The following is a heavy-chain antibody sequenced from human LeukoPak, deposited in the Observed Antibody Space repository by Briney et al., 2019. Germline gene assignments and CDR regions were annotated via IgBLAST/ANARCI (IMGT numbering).Heavy chain of an antibody. J-gene: IGHJ4*02. V-gene: IGHV3-30*02. CDR3: AKAWSYCSSTSCSAPGY. Sequence: PGGSLRLSCAASGFTFSSYAMSWVRQAPGKGLEWVAFIWYDGSNKYYADSVKGRFTISRDNSKNTLYLQMSSLRAEDTAVYYCAKAWSYCSSTSCSAPGYWGQGTLVTVSS. CDR1: GFTFSSYA. CDR2: IWYDGSNK. D-gene: IGHD2-2*01.